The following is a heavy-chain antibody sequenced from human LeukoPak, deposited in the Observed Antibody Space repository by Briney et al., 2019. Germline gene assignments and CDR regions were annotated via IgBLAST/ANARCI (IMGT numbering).Heavy chain of an antibody. D-gene: IGHD1-26*01. Sequence: SVTLSLTCTASGGSISSYYWSWIRQPAGKGLEWIGRIYTSGSTNYNPSLKSRVTMSVDTSKNQFSLKLSSVTAADTAVYYCASSGSYALMDYWGQGTLFTVSS. CDR1: GGSISSYY. CDR2: IYTSGST. V-gene: IGHV4-4*07. J-gene: IGHJ4*02. CDR3: ASSGSYALMDY.